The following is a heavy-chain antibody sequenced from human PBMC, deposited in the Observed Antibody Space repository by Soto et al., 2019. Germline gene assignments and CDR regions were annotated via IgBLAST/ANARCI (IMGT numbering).Heavy chain of an antibody. CDR2: INAGNGNT. V-gene: IGHV1-3*01. J-gene: IGHJ4*02. CDR1: GYTFTSYA. D-gene: IGHD3-10*01. CDR3: ARILWFGESRYFDY. Sequence: QVQLVQSGAEVKKPGASVKVSCKASGYTFTSYAMHRVRQAPGQRLEWMGWINAGNGNTKYSQKFQGRVTITRDTSASTAYMELSSLRSEDTAVYYCARILWFGESRYFDYWGQGTLVTVSS.